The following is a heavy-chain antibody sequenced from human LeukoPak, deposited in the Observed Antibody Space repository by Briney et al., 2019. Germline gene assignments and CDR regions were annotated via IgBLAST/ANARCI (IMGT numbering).Heavy chain of an antibody. CDR3: ARDQLAYSGYDTLFDY. CDR2: ISYDGSNK. Sequence: GGSLRLSCAASGFTFNSYAIHWVRQAPGKGLEWVAVISYDGSNKYYAESVKGRFTISRDNSKNTLYLQPNSLRPDDTAVYYCARDQLAYSGYDTLFDYWGQGTLVTVSS. J-gene: IGHJ4*02. D-gene: IGHD5-12*01. V-gene: IGHV3-30*04. CDR1: GFTFNSYA.